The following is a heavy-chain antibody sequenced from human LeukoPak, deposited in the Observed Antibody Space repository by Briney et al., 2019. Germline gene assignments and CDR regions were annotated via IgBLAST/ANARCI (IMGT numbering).Heavy chain of an antibody. CDR2: ISGSGNVI. CDR3: ARDYLMGGTTGKAFDI. V-gene: IGHV3-23*01. J-gene: IGHJ3*02. D-gene: IGHD1-26*01. Sequence: GGSLRLSCAASGFTFGTSAMTWVRQAPGKGLEWVSSISGSGNVIYDSDSVKGRFSISRDNPKGTLYLQMNSLRAEDTAVYYCARDYLMGGTTGKAFDIWGQGTMVTISS. CDR1: GFTFGTSA.